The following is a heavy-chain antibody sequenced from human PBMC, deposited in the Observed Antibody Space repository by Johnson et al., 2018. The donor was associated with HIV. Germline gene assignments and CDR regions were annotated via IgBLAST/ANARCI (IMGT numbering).Heavy chain of an antibody. Sequence: EVQLVESGGGLIQPGGSLRLSCAASGFTVSSNYMSWVRQAPGKGLEWVSGISWNSGSIGYADSVKGRFPISRDNAKNSLYLQMNRLRAEDTALYFCAKDSDAFYYGSGDAFDIWGQGTVVTVSS. V-gene: IGHV3-9*01. CDR3: AKDSDAFYYGSGDAFDI. D-gene: IGHD3-10*01. CDR2: ISWNSGSI. CDR1: GFTVSSNY. J-gene: IGHJ3*02.